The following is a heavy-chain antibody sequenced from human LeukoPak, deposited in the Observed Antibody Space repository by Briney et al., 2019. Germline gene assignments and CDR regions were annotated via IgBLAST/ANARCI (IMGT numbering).Heavy chain of an antibody. D-gene: IGHD1-26*01. J-gene: IGHJ4*02. V-gene: IGHV4-59*01. CDR2: IYYSGST. CDR3: ARDSGSYRWDY. Sequence: SETLSLTCTVSGDSISSSCWSWIRQPPGKGLEWIGYIYYSGSTNYNPSLKSRVTISVDTSKNQFSLKLSSVTAADTAVYYCARDSGSYRWDYWGQGTLVTVSS. CDR1: GDSISSSC.